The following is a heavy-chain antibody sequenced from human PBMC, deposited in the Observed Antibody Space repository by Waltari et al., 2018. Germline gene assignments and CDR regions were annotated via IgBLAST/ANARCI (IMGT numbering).Heavy chain of an antibody. D-gene: IGHD1-26*01. CDR3: ARDLTLGVGAATPFDY. Sequence: QVQLVESGGGVVQPGRSLRLSCAASGFTFSSYAMHWVRPAPGKGLEWVAVISYDGSNKYYADSVKGRFTISRDNSKNTLYLQMNSLRAEDTAVYYCARDLTLGVGAATPFDYWGQGTLVTVSS. V-gene: IGHV3-30*16. CDR2: ISYDGSNK. J-gene: IGHJ4*02. CDR1: GFTFSSYA.